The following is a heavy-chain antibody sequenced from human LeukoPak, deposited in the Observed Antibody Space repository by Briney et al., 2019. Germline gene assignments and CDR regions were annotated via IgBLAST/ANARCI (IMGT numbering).Heavy chain of an antibody. J-gene: IGHJ6*04. CDR3: ARMAAMLRGPMRFFFMEF. D-gene: IGHD3-10*01. V-gene: IGHV3-48*01. CDR1: GFTFSHYA. CDR2: IGVGSSWVSQ. Sequence: GGSLRLSCAASGFTFSHYAMNWVRHAPGKGLEWVSYIGVGSSWVSQYYGDSVKGRFTISRDDAKNSVYLQMNSLRVEDTAVFYCARMAAMLRGPMRFFFMEFWGKGTTVTISS.